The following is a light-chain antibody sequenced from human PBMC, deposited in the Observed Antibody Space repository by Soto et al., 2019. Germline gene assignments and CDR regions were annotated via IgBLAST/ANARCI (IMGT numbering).Light chain of an antibody. CDR3: QQRSSWPPIT. J-gene: IGKJ5*01. V-gene: IGKV3-11*01. CDR1: QAVGGTY. CDR2: DAS. Sequence: EIVLTQSPGTLSLSPGERASLSCRASQAVGGTYLAWYQHKPGQAPRLLIYDASNRATGIPARFSGSGSGTDFTLTISSLQSEDFAVYYCQQRSSWPPITFGQGTRLEIK.